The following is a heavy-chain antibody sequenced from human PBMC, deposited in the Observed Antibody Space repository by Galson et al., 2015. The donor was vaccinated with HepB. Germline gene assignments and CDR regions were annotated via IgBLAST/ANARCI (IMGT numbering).Heavy chain of an antibody. CDR3: ARAQWLVLGNYYYGMDV. CDR1: GDSVSSNSAA. Sequence: CAISGDSVSSNSAAWNWIRQSPSRGLEWLGRTYYRSKWYNGYAVSVKSRLTINPDTSKNQFSLQLNSVTPEDTAVYYCARAQWLVLGNYYYGMDVWGQGTTVTVSS. J-gene: IGHJ6*02. V-gene: IGHV6-1*01. CDR2: TYYRSKWYN. D-gene: IGHD6-19*01.